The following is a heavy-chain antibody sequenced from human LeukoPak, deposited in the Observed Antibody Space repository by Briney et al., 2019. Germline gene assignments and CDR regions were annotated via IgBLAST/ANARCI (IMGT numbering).Heavy chain of an antibody. CDR2: INPSGGST. CDR3: ARTLIVVVAATYYGMDV. J-gene: IGHJ6*02. V-gene: IGHV1-46*01. Sequence: ASVKVSCKASGYTFTGYYMHWVRQAPGQGLEWMGIINPSGGSTSYAQKFQGRVTMTRDTSTSTVYMELSSLRSEDTAVYYCARTLIVVVAATYYGMDVWGQGTTVTVSS. D-gene: IGHD2-15*01. CDR1: GYTFTGYY.